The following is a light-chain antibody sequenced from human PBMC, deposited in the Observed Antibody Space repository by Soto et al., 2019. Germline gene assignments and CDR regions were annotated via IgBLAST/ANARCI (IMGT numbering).Light chain of an antibody. CDR1: SSDVGGYNY. CDR2: DVS. CDR3: CPYAGSYTFRGYV. V-gene: IGLV2-11*01. Sequence: QSALTQPRSVSGSPGQSVTISCTGTSSDVGGYNYVSWYQQHPGKAPKLMIYDVSKRPSGVPDRFSGSKSGNTASLTISGLQAEDEADYYCCPYAGSYTFRGYVFGTGTKVTVL. J-gene: IGLJ1*01.